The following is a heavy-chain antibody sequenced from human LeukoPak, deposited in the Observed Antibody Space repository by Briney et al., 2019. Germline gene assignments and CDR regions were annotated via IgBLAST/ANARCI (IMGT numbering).Heavy chain of an antibody. D-gene: IGHD4-17*01. CDR3: ARDGDYDLSAFDI. J-gene: IGHJ3*02. CDR2: ISSSSSYI. CDR1: GFTFSSYS. V-gene: IGHV3-21*01. Sequence: PGGSLRLSCAASGFTFSSYSMNWVRQAPGKGLEWVSSISSSSSYIYYADSVKGRFTISRDNAKNSLYLQMNSLRAEDTAVYYCARDGDYDLSAFDIWGQGTMVTVSS.